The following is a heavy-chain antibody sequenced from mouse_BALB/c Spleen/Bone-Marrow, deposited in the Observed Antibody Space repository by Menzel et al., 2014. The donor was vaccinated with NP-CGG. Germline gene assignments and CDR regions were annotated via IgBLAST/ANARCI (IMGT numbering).Heavy chain of an antibody. CDR2: IRLKSNNYAT. CDR1: GFTFSNYW. J-gene: IGHJ2*02. CDR3: TRILRLLDY. D-gene: IGHD1-2*01. Sequence: EVQRVESGGGLVQPGGSMKLSCVASGFTFSNYWMNWVRQSPEKGLEWVAEIRLKSNNYATQYAESVKGRFTISRDDPKSSVYLQMNNLRPEDTGIYYCTRILRLLDYWGQGTSLTVSS. V-gene: IGHV6-6*02.